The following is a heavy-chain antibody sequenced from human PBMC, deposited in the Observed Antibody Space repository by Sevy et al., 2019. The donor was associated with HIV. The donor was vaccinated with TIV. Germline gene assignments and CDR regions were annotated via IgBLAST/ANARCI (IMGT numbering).Heavy chain of an antibody. CDR2: ISNRGST. CDR1: GGSSSGYY. V-gene: IGHV4-34*01. Sequence: SQTLSLTCAVSGGSSSGYYWAWIRQSPGKGLEWIGEISNRGSTKYNPSLKSRVSISVDTSKDQISLRLTSLTAADTAVYYCARGGIMATTEYGMDVWGQGTTVTVSS. CDR3: ARGGIMATTEYGMDV. D-gene: IGHD1-1*01. J-gene: IGHJ6*02.